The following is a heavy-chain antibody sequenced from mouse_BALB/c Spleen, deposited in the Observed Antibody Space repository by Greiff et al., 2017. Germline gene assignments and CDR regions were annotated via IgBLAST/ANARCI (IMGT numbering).Heavy chain of an antibody. V-gene: IGHV14-3*02. Sequence: EVQGVESGAELVKPVASVKLSCTASGFNIKDTYMHWVKQRPEQGLEWIGRIDPANGNTKYDPKFQGKATITADTSSNTAYLQLSSLTSEDTAVYYCARQYDGAAWFAYWGQGTLVTVSA. CDR2: IDPANGNT. CDR1: GFNIKDTY. J-gene: IGHJ3*01. CDR3: ARQYDGAAWFAY. D-gene: IGHD2-14*01.